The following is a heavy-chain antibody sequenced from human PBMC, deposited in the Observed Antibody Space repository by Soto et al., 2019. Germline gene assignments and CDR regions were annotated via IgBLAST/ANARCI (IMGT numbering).Heavy chain of an antibody. J-gene: IGHJ6*02. D-gene: IGHD2-15*01. CDR2: IIPIFGTA. V-gene: IGHV1-69*01. CDR1: GGTFSSYA. Sequence: QVQLVQSGAEVKKPGSSVKVSCKASGGTFSSYAISWVRQAPGQGLEWMGGIIPIFGTANYAQKFQGRVTITADESTSTAYMELSSLRSDDTAVYYCARGRVVVVAATRAYYGMDVWGQGTTVTVSS. CDR3: ARGRVVVVAATRAYYGMDV.